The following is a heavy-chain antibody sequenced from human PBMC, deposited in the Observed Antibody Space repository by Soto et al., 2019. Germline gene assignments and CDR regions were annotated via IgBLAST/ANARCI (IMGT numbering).Heavy chain of an antibody. D-gene: IGHD6-19*01. V-gene: IGHV1-3*01. Sequence: ASVKVSCKASGYTFTSYAMHWVRQAPGQRLEGMGWINAGNGNTKYSQKFQGRVTITRDTSASTAYMELSSLRSEDTAVYYCARDIVAVAGSPYGMDVWGQGTTVTVSS. J-gene: IGHJ6*02. CDR3: ARDIVAVAGSPYGMDV. CDR1: GYTFTSYA. CDR2: INAGNGNT.